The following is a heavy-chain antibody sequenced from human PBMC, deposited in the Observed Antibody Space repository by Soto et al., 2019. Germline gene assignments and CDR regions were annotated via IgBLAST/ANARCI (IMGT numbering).Heavy chain of an antibody. J-gene: IGHJ4*02. V-gene: IGHV4-34*11. D-gene: IGHD3-10*01. CDR1: GGSFSGYY. Sequence: SETLSLTCAAYGGSFSGYYWNWIRQPHGKGLEWIGYVFYSGATNYSPSLKSRAAISMDTSKNQFSLSLTSVTAADTAVYYCARAGFSYGHLLFWGQGIRVTVSS. CDR2: VFYSGAT. CDR3: ARAGFSYGHLLF.